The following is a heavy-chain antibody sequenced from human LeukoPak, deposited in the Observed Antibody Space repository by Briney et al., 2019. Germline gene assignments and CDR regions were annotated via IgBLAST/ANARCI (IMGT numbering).Heavy chain of an antibody. D-gene: IGHD3-10*01. Sequence: PSETLSLTCAVSGGSFSGFRWHWIRQPPGKGSEWIGEINHSGGTTYNPSLKSRVTISVDKSKNQFSLKLSSVTAADTAVYYCARVGTIWFGELSPEKRYFDYWGQGTLVTVSS. J-gene: IGHJ4*02. V-gene: IGHV4-34*01. CDR2: INHSGGT. CDR3: ARVGTIWFGELSPEKRYFDY. CDR1: GGSFSGFR.